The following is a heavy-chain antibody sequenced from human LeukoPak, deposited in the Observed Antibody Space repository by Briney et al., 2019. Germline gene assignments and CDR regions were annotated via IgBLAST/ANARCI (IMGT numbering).Heavy chain of an antibody. CDR2: IYYSGST. Sequence: PSETLSLTCTVSGGSISSNSYYWGWIRQPPGKGLEWIGSIYYSGSTYYNPSLKSRVTMSVDTSKNQFSLKLSSVTAADTAVYYCARGFLKHIVVVTAIGSHYFDYWGQGTLVTVSS. D-gene: IGHD2-21*02. CDR1: GGSISSNSYY. V-gene: IGHV4-39*01. CDR3: ARGFLKHIVVVTAIGSHYFDY. J-gene: IGHJ4*02.